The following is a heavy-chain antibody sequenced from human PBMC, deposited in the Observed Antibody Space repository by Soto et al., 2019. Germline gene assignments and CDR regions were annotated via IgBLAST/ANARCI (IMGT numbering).Heavy chain of an antibody. Sequence: GGSLRLSCAASGFTFSSYGMHWVRQAPGKGLEWVAVISYDGSNKYYADSVKGRFTISRDNSKNTLYLQMNSLRAEDTAVYYCAKDIFLATIHDAFDIWGQGTMVTVSS. D-gene: IGHD3-3*01. J-gene: IGHJ3*02. CDR2: ISYDGSNK. CDR3: AKDIFLATIHDAFDI. V-gene: IGHV3-30*18. CDR1: GFTFSSYG.